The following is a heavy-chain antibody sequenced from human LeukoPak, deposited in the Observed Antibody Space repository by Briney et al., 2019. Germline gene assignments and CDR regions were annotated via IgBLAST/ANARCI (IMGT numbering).Heavy chain of an antibody. D-gene: IGHD4-17*01. V-gene: IGHV3-48*02. CDR2: IGGTHSNI. Sequence: GGSLRLSCAASGFNFKYVWMNWVRQAPGMGLEWVSYIGGTHSNIYYADSVKGRFTISRDDARNSLYLQMNSLRDEDTAVYYCARDRDYAFDSWGQGTLVTVSS. J-gene: IGHJ4*02. CDR1: GFNFKYVW. CDR3: ARDRDYAFDS.